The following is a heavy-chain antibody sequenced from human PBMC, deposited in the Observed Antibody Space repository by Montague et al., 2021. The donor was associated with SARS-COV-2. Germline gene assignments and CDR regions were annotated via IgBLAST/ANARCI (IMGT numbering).Heavy chain of an antibody. V-gene: IGHV3-30*04. D-gene: IGHD3-3*01. CDR1: GFTFSSYA. CDR3: ARDTRGFWSGFGYYYYMDV. Sequence: SLRLSCAASGFTFSSYAMHWVRQAPGKGLEWVAVISYDGSNKYYADSVKGRFTISRDNSKNTLYLQMNSLRAEDTAVYYCARDTRGFWSGFGYYYYMDVWGQGTTVTVSS. CDR2: ISYDGSNK. J-gene: IGHJ6*03.